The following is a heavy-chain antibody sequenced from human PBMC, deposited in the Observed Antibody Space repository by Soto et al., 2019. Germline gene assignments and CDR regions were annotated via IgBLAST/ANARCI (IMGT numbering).Heavy chain of an antibody. CDR1: GFTFSDYY. CDR2: ISSSTSHT. CDR3: ARGRGAAADYFDF. D-gene: IGHD6-13*01. J-gene: IGHJ4*02. V-gene: IGHV3-11*05. Sequence: QVQLVESGGGLVKPGGSLRLSCAVSGFTFSDYYMTWIRQAPGKGLEWVSYISSSTSHTNYADSVKGRFTISRDNAKISVFLQMNSLRAEDTAVYYCARGRGAAADYFDFWGQGTLVTVSS.